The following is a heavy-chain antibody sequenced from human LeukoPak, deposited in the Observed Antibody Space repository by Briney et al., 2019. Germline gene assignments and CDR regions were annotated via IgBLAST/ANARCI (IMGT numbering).Heavy chain of an antibody. Sequence: SETLSLTCAVYGGSFSGYYWSWIRQPPGKGLEWIGYIYYSGSTNYNPSLKSRVTISVDTSKNQFSLKLSSVTAADTAVYYCARLAAGFDYWGQGTLVTVSS. CDR2: IYYSGST. CDR3: ARLAAGFDY. V-gene: IGHV4-59*08. D-gene: IGHD6-19*01. J-gene: IGHJ4*02. CDR1: GGSFSGYY.